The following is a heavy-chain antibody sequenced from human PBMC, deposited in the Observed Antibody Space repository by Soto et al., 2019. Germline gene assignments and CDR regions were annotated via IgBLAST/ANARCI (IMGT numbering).Heavy chain of an antibody. CDR2: ISAYNGNT. D-gene: IGHD3-22*01. CDR1: SYTFTNFG. V-gene: IGHV1-18*01. J-gene: IGHJ3*01. Sequence: QVQLVQSGAEVKKPGASVKVSCKASSYTFTNFGIIWVRQAPGQGLEWMGWISAYNGNTNYAQRVQGRVTMSTDTSTSTAYMELRSLRSDDTAVYYCARGGHDSSADALDFWGQGTMVTVSS. CDR3: ARGGHDSSADALDF.